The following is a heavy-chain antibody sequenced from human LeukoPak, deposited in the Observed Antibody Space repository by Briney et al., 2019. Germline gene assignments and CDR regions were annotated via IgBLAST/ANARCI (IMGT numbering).Heavy chain of an antibody. CDR2: IYHTGNT. CDR1: FYSISSGYY. V-gene: IGHV4-38-2*02. Sequence: SETLSLTCTVSFYSISSGYYWGWIRQSPGKGLEWIGNIYHTGNTYYNPSLKSRVTISVDTSKNQFSLKLSSVTAADTAVYYCARDLHSGYDYEIHFDYWGQGTLVTVSS. CDR3: ARDLHSGYDYEIHFDY. J-gene: IGHJ4*02. D-gene: IGHD5-12*01.